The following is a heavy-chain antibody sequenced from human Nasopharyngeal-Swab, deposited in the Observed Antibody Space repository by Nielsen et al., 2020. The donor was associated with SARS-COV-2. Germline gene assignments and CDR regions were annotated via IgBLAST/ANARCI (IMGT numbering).Heavy chain of an antibody. CDR1: GYRFTDYW. D-gene: IGHD1-26*01. CDR3: AIGAAVGTLFHGMDV. Sequence: GGSLRLSCATSGYRFTDYWIACVRQAPGKGLECMGTIFPGDSDTRYSPSFEGRVTISVDQSITTAYLHWTSLKASDTAKYYCAIGAAVGTLFHGMDVWGQGTMVTVPS. V-gene: IGHV5-51*01. CDR2: IFPGDSDT. J-gene: IGHJ6*02.